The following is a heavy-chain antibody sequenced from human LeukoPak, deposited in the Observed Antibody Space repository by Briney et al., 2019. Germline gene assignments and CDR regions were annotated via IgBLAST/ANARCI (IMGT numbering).Heavy chain of an antibody. CDR2: INHSGST. D-gene: IGHD6-13*01. V-gene: IGHV4-34*01. CDR1: GGSSSGYY. CDR3: ARYGGFRIAAAGTDY. Sequence: SETLSLSCAVYGGSSSGYYWSWIRQPPGKGLEWIGEINHSGSTNYNPSLKSRVTISVDTSKNQFSLKLSSVTAADTAVYYYARYGGFRIAAAGTDYWGQGTLVTVSS. J-gene: IGHJ4*02.